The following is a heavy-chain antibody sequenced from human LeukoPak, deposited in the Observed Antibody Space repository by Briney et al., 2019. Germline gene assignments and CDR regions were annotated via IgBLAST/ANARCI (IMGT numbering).Heavy chain of an antibody. D-gene: IGHD4-23*01. J-gene: IGHJ5*02. CDR1: GYSFTSYY. CDR2: INPGGGST. Sequence: SVKVSRKASGYSFTSYYIHWVRQAPGQGLESMGIINPGGGSTSYAQKFQDRVTMTRDTSTSTVYMELNSLRSEDTAVYYCAKDLRWDHPGLDPWGQGTLVIVSS. CDR3: AKDLRWDHPGLDP. V-gene: IGHV1-46*01.